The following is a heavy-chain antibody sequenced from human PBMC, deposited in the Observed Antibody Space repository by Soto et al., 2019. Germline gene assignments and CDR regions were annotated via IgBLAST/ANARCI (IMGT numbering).Heavy chain of an antibody. CDR1: GFTFSSYA. J-gene: IGHJ6*03. V-gene: IGHV3-23*01. CDR3: ATRKGSQVVAGPGDYYYYYMDV. D-gene: IGHD6-19*01. CDR2: ISGSGGST. Sequence: GGSLRLSCAASGFTFSSYAMSWVRQAPGKGLEWVSAISGSGGSTYYADSVKGRFTISRDNSKNTLYLQMNSLRAEDTAVYYCATRKGSQVVAGPGDYYYYYMDVWGKGTTVTVSS.